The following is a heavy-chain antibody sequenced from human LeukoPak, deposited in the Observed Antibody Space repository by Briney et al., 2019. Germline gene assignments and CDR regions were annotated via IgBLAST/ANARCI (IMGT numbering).Heavy chain of an antibody. CDR3: ARGDDSGYYDYFDY. J-gene: IGHJ4*02. Sequence: GGSLRLSCAASGFTVDSNYLSWVRQAPGKGLEWVSTIYTGGNTYYAASVKGRFTISRDFSKNTVFLHINSLRAEDTAMYYCARGDDSGYYDYFDYWGQGALVTVSS. D-gene: IGHD3-22*01. CDR1: GFTVDSNY. CDR2: IYTGGNT. V-gene: IGHV3-53*01.